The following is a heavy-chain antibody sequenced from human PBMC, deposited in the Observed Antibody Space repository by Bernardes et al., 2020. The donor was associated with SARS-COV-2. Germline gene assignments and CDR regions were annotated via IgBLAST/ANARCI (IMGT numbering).Heavy chain of an antibody. CDR1: GGSISSGGYR. D-gene: IGHD6-13*01. V-gene: IGHV4-31*03. J-gene: IGHJ4*02. CDR2: IYYNGSP. CDR3: ARRGLGAVALDH. Sequence: SETLSLTCTVSGGSISSGGYRWSWIRQHPGKGLEWTGYIYYNGSPYYNPSLKSRVTITVDTSKSQFSLRLSSVTAADTAVYYCARRGLGAVALDHWGQGTLVTVSS.